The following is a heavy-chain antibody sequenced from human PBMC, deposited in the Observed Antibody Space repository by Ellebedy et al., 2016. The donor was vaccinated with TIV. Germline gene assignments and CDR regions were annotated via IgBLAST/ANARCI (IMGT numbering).Heavy chain of an antibody. J-gene: IGHJ4*02. D-gene: IGHD3-16*01. CDR1: GFSFSSYW. CDR3: ARDWGRF. CDR2: IKEDGSGK. V-gene: IGHV3-7*01. Sequence: GESLKISCAASGFSFSSYWMSWVRQAPGKGLEWVANIKEDGSGKDYVDSVKGRFTISRDNAKNSLYLQMDSLRAEDTAVYYCARDWGRFWGQGTLVTVSS.